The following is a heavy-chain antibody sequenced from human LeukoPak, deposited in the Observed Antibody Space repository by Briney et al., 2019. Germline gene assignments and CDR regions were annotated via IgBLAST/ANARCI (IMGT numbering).Heavy chain of an antibody. V-gene: IGHV1-2*02. J-gene: IGHJ4*02. D-gene: IGHD6-13*01. CDR2: INPNSGGA. Sequence: GASVKVSCKASGYTFTGYYMHWVRQAPGQGPEWMGWINPNSGGANYAQKFQGRVTMTRDTSISTAYMELSRLRSDDTAVYYCARASAGYSSSWYVGWGQGTLVTVSS. CDR1: GYTFTGYY. CDR3: ARASAGYSSSWYVG.